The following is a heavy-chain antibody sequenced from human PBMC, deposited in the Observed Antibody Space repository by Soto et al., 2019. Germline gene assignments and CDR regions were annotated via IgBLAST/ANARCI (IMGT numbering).Heavy chain of an antibody. CDR1: GFTFSSYA. V-gene: IGHV3-23*01. CDR2: ISGSGGST. D-gene: IGHD3-10*01. J-gene: IGHJ4*02. Sequence: EVQLLESGGGLVQPGGSLRLSCAASGFTFSSYAMSWVRQAPGKGLEWVSAISGSGGSTYYADSVKGRFTISRDNSKNTLYLQINSLRAEDTAVYYCAKESYYYGSGSYYNGNHFDYWGQGTLVTVSS. CDR3: AKESYYYGSGSYYNGNHFDY.